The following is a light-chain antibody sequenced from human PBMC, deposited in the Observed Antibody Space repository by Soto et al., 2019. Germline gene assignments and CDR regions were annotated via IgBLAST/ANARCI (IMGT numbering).Light chain of an antibody. CDR2: STN. V-gene: IGLV1-44*01. CDR3: AAWDDSLNGYYV. Sequence: QSVLTQPPSASGTPGQRVTISCSGSSSNIGSNTVNWYQQLPGTAPKLLIYSTNQRPSGVPDRFSGSKSASSASPAISPLQSGDEADYYCAAWDDSLNGYYVFGTGTKLTVL. J-gene: IGLJ1*01. CDR1: SSNIGSNT.